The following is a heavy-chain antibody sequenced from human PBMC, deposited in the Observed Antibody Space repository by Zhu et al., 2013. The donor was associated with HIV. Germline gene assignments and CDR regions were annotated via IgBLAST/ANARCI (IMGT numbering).Heavy chain of an antibody. Sequence: QVQLVQSGAEVKKPGSSVKVSCKASGGTFSSYGLTWVRQAPGQGLEWMGWISAYNGNTNYAQKLQGRVTMTTDTSTSTAYMELRSLRSDDTAVYYCARGGGVSGLRQFRYNAFDIWGQGTMVTVSS. CDR1: GGTFSSYG. CDR2: ISAYNGNT. D-gene: IGHD3-22*01. J-gene: IGHJ3*02. V-gene: IGHV1-18*01. CDR3: ARGGGVSGLRQFRYNAFDI.